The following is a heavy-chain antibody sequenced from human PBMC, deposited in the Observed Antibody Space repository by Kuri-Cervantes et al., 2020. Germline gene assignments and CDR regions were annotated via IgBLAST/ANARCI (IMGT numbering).Heavy chain of an antibody. CDR3: ARQWLVYNWLDP. CDR1: GGSISSGDYY. V-gene: IGHV4-30-4*01. J-gene: IGHJ5*02. CDR2: IFYTGNT. D-gene: IGHD6-19*01. Sequence: SETLSLTCTVSGGSISSGDYYWSWIRQPPGKGLEWIGYIFYTGNTYYSPSLKSRVTISVDTSKNQFSLKLSSVTAADTAVYYCARQWLVYNWLDPWGQGTLVTVSS.